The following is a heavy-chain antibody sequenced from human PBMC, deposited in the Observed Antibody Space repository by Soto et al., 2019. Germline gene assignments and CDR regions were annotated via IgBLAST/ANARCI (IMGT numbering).Heavy chain of an antibody. CDR1: GGSISSYY. D-gene: IGHD2-2*01. Sequence: SETLSLTCTVSGGSISSYYWSWIRQPPGKGLEWIGNIYYSGSTNYNPSLKSRFTISVDTSKNQFSLKLSSVTAADTAVYFCARHSGKRGQYQLLDYWGQGTLVTVSS. CDR2: IYYSGST. J-gene: IGHJ4*02. V-gene: IGHV4-59*08. CDR3: ARHSGKRGQYQLLDY.